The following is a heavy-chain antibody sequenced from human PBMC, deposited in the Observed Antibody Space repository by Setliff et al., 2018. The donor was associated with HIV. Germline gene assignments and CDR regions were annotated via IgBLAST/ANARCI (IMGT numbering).Heavy chain of an antibody. V-gene: IGHV3-7*04. J-gene: IGHJ3*02. CDR1: GFTFNSFW. D-gene: IGHD3-10*01. CDR2: LSRDGGEK. Sequence: SCAASGFTFNSFWMTWVRQAPGRGLEYVAGLSRDGGEKLYADSVKGRFSISRDNAKNSVFLQMSSLRTEDTAVYFCARDPAFGAFDIWGQGTMVTVSS. CDR3: ARDPAFGAFDI.